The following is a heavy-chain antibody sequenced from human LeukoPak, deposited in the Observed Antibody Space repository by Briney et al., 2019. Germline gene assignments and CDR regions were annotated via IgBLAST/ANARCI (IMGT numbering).Heavy chain of an antibody. Sequence: ASVKISCTASGYTFTGYYMHWVRQAPGHGLEWMGWINPNTGGTNYAQKFQGSVTMTRDTSINTAYMELSRLRSDDTAVYYCARDRKPLGYGDYDYWGQGTLVTVSS. J-gene: IGHJ4*02. V-gene: IGHV1-2*02. CDR3: ARDRKPLGYGDYDY. D-gene: IGHD4-17*01. CDR2: INPNTGGT. CDR1: GYTFTGYY.